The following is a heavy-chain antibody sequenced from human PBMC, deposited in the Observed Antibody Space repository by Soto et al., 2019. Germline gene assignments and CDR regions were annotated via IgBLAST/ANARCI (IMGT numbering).Heavy chain of an antibody. CDR3: ARDMTRTVVPYFDF. J-gene: IGHJ4*02. CDR2: IIPISGAA. CDR1: GGTFSNYV. Sequence: QVQLVQSGAEVKKPGSSVKVSCKASGGTFSNYVVNWVRQPPGQGLEWMGRIIPISGAANYAQKFQGRVTITADKSTSTSYMDLSSLRSEDTAVYYCARDMTRTVVPYFDFWGQGTLVTVSS. V-gene: IGHV1-69*06. D-gene: IGHD1-7*01.